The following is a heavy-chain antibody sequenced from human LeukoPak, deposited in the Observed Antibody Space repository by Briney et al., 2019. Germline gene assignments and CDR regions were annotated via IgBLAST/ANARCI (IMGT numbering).Heavy chain of an antibody. Sequence: ASVKVSCKASGYTFTSYDINWVRQATGQGLEWMGWMNPNSGNTGYAQKFQGRVTMTRNTSISTAYMELSSLRSEDTAVYYCARETAILTGYRVAFDIWGQGTMVTVSS. J-gene: IGHJ3*02. CDR3: ARETAILTGYRVAFDI. V-gene: IGHV1-8*01. CDR1: GYTFTSYD. D-gene: IGHD3-9*01. CDR2: MNPNSGNT.